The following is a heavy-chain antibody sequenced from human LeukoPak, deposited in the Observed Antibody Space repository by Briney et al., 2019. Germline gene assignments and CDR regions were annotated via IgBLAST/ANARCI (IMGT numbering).Heavy chain of an antibody. CDR2: VYYGRTT. V-gene: IGHV4-39*07. CDR1: AGSFISSSHH. CDR3: ASSGSGSYRWFDP. J-gene: IGHJ5*02. D-gene: IGHD1-26*01. Sequence: DPSETLSLTCTVSAGSFISSSHHWGWIRQSPGKGLGWIGSVYYGRTTYYNPSLDGRVTVSLDTSANQFSLKLNSVTAADTAVYYCASSGSGSYRWFDPWGQGTLVTVSS.